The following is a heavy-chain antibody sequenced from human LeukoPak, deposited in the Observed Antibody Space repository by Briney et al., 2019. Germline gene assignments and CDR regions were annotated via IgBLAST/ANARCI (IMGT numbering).Heavy chain of an antibody. V-gene: IGHV4-34*01. CDR3: ARRAPDSSSWNSFDY. D-gene: IGHD6-13*01. J-gene: IGHJ4*02. Sequence: SETLSLTCAVYGGSFSGYYWSWIRQPPGKGLEWIGEINHSGSTNYNPSLKSRVTISVDTSKNQFSLKLSSVTAADTAVYYCARRAPDSSSWNSFDYWGQGTLVTVSS. CDR2: INHSGST. CDR1: GGSFSGYY.